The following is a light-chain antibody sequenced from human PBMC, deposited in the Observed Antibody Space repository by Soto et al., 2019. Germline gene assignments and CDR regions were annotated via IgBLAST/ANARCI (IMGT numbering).Light chain of an antibody. CDR2: MAS. CDR1: QGISSY. Sequence: AIRMTQSPSSFSASTGDRVTITCRASQGISSYLAWYQQKPGKAPKPLIYMASSLESGVPSRFSGSGGGTEFTLTISSLQPDDFATYYCQQYYRQATFGQGTKVEIK. V-gene: IGKV1-8*01. J-gene: IGKJ1*01. CDR3: QQYYRQAT.